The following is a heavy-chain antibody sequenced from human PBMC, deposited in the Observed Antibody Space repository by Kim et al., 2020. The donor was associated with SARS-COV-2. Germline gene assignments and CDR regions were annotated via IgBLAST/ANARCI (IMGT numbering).Heavy chain of an antibody. Sequence: SETLSLTCAVYGGSFSGYYWSWIRQPPGKGLEWIGEINHSGSTNYNPSLKSRVTISVDTSKNQFSLKLSSVTAADTAVYYCARGEWGMRLYWGQGTLVTVSS. D-gene: IGHD2-8*01. CDR2: INHSGST. CDR1: GGSFSGYY. CDR3: ARGEWGMRLY. V-gene: IGHV4-34*01. J-gene: IGHJ4*02.